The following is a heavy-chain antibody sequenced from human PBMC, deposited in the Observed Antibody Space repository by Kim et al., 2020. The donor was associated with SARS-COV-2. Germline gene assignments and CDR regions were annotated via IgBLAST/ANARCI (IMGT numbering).Heavy chain of an antibody. CDR2: IFYSESA. D-gene: IGHD3-16*01. V-gene: IGHV4-59*13. J-gene: IGHJ3*02. Sequence: SETLSLTCTVSGCSITSYYWTWIRQPPGKGLEWIGNIFYSESAKYNPSLKSRVTISLDTSTNQFSLKLTSVTAADTALYYCARVGGYPLGAFDIWGQGTMVTVSS. CDR3: ARVGGYPLGAFDI. CDR1: GCSITSYY.